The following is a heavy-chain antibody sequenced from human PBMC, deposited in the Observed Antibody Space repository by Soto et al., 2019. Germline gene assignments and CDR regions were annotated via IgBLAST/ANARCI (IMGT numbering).Heavy chain of an antibody. D-gene: IGHD1-26*01. V-gene: IGHV1-69*13. CDR1: GGTFSSYA. CDR2: TIPIFGTA. J-gene: IGHJ4*01. CDR3: AREHGSYVYRRDGRHFDY. Sequence: SVKVSCKASGGTFSSYAISWVRQAPGQGLEWMGGTIPIFGTANYAQKFQGRVTITADEFTSTAYMELSSLRSEDTAVYYCAREHGSYVYRRDGRHFDYWGHGTLVTVSS.